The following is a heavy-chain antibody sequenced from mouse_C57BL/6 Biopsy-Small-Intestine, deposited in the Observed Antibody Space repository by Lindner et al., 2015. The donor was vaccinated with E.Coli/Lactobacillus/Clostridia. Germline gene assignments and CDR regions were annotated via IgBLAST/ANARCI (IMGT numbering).Heavy chain of an antibody. Sequence: EVQLQESGPELVKPGASVKISCKASGYSSTDYNMNWVKQSNGKSLEWIGVINPNYGITTYNQKFKGKATLTVDQSSSTAYMQLNSLTSEDSAVYYCARWGYYGSSLDYWGPGTTLTVSS. V-gene: IGHV1-39*01. J-gene: IGHJ2*01. CDR1: GYSSTDYN. CDR3: ARWGYYGSSLDY. CDR2: INPNYGIT. D-gene: IGHD1-1*01.